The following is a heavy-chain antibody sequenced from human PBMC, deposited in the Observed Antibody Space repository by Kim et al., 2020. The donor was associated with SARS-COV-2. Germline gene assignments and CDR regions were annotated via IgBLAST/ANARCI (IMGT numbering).Heavy chain of an antibody. CDR3: TTLRVRGLSAFAF. J-gene: IGHJ3*01. CDR2: IKSKIDGGTT. D-gene: IGHD6-19*01. V-gene: IGHV3-15*01. Sequence: GGSLRLSCAGSRFTFSNAWLSWVRQAPGKGLEWVGHIKSKIDGGTTDYAAPVKGRFTISRDDSKNTLYLQMSSLQTEDTAVYYCTTLRVRGLSAFAF. CDR1: RFTFSNAW.